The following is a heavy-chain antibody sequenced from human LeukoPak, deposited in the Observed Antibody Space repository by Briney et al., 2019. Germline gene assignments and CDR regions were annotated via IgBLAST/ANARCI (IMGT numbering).Heavy chain of an antibody. CDR2: IGYSGSD. D-gene: IGHD1-26*01. V-gene: IGHV4-61*01. J-gene: IGHJ4*02. Sequence: PSETLSLTCSVSGASITTTNFFWSWIRQSPGRGLEWIGYIGYSGSDKYNPSLESRATMSLDTSKNQFSLRLNSVTAADTAVYYCARGQGGNYYLNYFDYWGQGALVTVSS. CDR3: ARGQGGNYYLNYFDY. CDR1: GASITTTNFF.